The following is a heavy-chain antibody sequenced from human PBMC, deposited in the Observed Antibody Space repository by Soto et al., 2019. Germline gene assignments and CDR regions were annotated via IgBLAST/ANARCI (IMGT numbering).Heavy chain of an antibody. D-gene: IGHD3-10*01. CDR2: ISAYNGNT. V-gene: IGHV1-18*04. CDR1: GYTFTSYG. CDR3: ARDRVRTPEGVDSFDL. Sequence: ASVKVSCKASGYTFTSYGISWVRQAPGQGLEWMGWISAYNGNTNYAQKLQGRVTMTTDTSTSTAYMELRSLRSDDTAVYYCARDRVRTPEGVDSFDLWGQGTLVTVSS. J-gene: IGHJ3*01.